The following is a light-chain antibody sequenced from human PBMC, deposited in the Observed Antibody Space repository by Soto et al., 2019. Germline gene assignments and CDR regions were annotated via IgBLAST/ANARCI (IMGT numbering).Light chain of an antibody. CDR3: CSYATGDSAV. CDR1: NNDVGSYNL. J-gene: IGLJ7*01. V-gene: IGLV2-23*01. CDR2: DGS. Sequence: QSALTQPASVSGSPGQSITISCTGTNNDVGSYNLVSWYQQHPGRAPKLMIFDGSKRPSGIPTRFSGSKSGNTASLTISGLQAEDEADYYCCSYATGDSAVFGGGTQLTV.